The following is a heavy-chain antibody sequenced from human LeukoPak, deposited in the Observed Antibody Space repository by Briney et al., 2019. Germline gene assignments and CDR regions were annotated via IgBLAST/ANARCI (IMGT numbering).Heavy chain of an antibody. CDR1: GGSISIGGYY. Sequence: SKTVSLTCTVSGGSISIGGYYWSWIRQHPGKGLEWIGYIYYSGSTYYNPSLKSRVTISVDTSKNQFSLKLSSGTAADTAVYYCARAPTGTLAFDIWGQGTMVTVSS. D-gene: IGHD1-7*01. CDR2: IYYSGST. J-gene: IGHJ3*02. V-gene: IGHV4-31*03. CDR3: ARAPTGTLAFDI.